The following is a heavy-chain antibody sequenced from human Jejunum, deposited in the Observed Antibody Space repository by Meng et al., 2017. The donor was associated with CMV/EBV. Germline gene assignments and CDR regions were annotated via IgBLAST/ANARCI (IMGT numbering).Heavy chain of an antibody. Sequence: SGFALSSWNMNWVRQAPGKGLEWVSSISGNSNYLYYADSLKGRFTISRDNAKNSLYLQMDSLRAEDTAVYYCAKDLYYGDPAAFPLWGQGTMVTVSS. CDR1: GFALSSWN. V-gene: IGHV3-21*01. CDR3: AKDLYYGDPAAFPL. CDR2: ISGNSNYL. J-gene: IGHJ3*01. D-gene: IGHD2-21*01.